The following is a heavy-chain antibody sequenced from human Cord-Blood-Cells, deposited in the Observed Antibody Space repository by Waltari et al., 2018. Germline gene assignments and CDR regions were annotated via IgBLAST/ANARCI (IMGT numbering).Heavy chain of an antibody. J-gene: IGHJ6*02. Sequence: QVQLQESGPGLVKPSETLSLTCAVSGYSISSGYYWGWIRQPPGKGLEWIGSIYHSGSTSYNPSLMSRVTISVDTSKNQFSLKLSAVTAADTAVYYCARDGKVYSSSYYYYYYGMDVWGQGTTVTVSS. CDR1: GYSISSGYY. D-gene: IGHD6-6*01. CDR3: ARDGKVYSSSYYYYYYGMDV. V-gene: IGHV4-38-2*02. CDR2: IYHSGST.